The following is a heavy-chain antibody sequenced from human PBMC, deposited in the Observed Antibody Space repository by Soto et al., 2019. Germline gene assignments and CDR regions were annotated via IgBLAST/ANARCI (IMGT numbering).Heavy chain of an antibody. Sequence: QVQLVESGGGVVQPGRSLRLSCAASGFTFSSYGMHWVRQAPGKGLEWVAVIWYDGSNKYYADSVKGRFTISRDNSKNTLYLQMNSLRAEDTAVYYCASGHYYDTTGGAFDIWGQGTMVTVSS. D-gene: IGHD3-22*01. CDR1: GFTFSSYG. V-gene: IGHV3-33*01. CDR3: ASGHYYDTTGGAFDI. CDR2: IWYDGSNK. J-gene: IGHJ3*02.